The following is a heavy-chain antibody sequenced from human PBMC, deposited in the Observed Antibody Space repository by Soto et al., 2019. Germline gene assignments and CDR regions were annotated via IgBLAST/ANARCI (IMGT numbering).Heavy chain of an antibody. J-gene: IGHJ5*02. CDR2: IYWDNDK. Sequence: QITLKESGPTLVKPTETLTLTCTFSGFSLSSGEGVGWVRQSPGKTLEWLAVIYWDNDKHSSPSLKSRLTITKDTSKNQVFLTMINMDPVDTATYYCSDRHWLARGRGWFDPWGPGTLVTVSS. D-gene: IGHD6-19*01. V-gene: IGHV2-5*02. CDR1: GFSLSSGEG. CDR3: SDRHWLARGRGWFDP.